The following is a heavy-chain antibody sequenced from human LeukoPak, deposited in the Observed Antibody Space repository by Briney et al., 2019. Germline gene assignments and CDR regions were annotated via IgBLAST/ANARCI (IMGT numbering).Heavy chain of an antibody. Sequence: GGSLRLSCAASGFTFSSYGMHWVRQAPGKGLEWVAFIRYDGIKYYADSVKGRFTISRDNSKNTLYLQMNSLRAEDTAVYYCAGSRVTAAYDIWGQGTKVTVSS. CDR2: IRYDGIK. J-gene: IGHJ3*02. V-gene: IGHV3-30*02. CDR1: GFTFSSYG. D-gene: IGHD3-10*01. CDR3: AGSRVTAAYDI.